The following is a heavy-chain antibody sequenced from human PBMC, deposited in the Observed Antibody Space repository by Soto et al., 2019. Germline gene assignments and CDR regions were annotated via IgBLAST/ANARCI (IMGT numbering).Heavy chain of an antibody. J-gene: IGHJ4*02. CDR3: ARDSAPSQGSSSWNFDY. D-gene: IGHD6-13*01. V-gene: IGHV6-1*01. CDR1: GDSVSSNSAA. Sequence: PSQTLSLTCAISGDSVSSNSAAWNWIRQSPSRGLEWLGRTYYRSKWYNDYAVSVKSRITINPDTSKNQFSLQLNSVTPEDTAVYYCARDSAPSQGSSSWNFDYWGQGTLVTVSS. CDR2: TYYRSKWYN.